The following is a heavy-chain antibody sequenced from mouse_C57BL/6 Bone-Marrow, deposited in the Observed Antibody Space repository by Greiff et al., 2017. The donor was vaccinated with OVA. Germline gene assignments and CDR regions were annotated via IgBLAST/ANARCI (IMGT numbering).Heavy chain of an antibody. CDR1: GYSFTSYY. J-gene: IGHJ4*01. V-gene: IGHV1-66*01. CDR2: IYPGSGNT. CDR3: ARSDYDYDEDYAMDY. D-gene: IGHD2-4*01. Sequence: QVQLQQSGPELVKPGASVKISCKASGYSFTSYYIHWVKQRPGQGLEWIGWIYPGSGNTKYNEKFKGKATLTADTSSSTAYMQLSSLTSEDSAVYYCARSDYDYDEDYAMDYWGQGTSVTVSS.